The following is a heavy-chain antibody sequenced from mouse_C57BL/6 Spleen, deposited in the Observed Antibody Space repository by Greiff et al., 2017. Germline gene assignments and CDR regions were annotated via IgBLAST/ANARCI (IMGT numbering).Heavy chain of an antibody. CDR3: TLYYGNLYWYCDV. J-gene: IGHJ1*03. CDR2: IRLKSDNYAT. V-gene: IGHV6-3*01. D-gene: IGHD2-1*01. CDR1: GFTFSNYW. Sequence: KVEESGGGLVQPGGSMKLSCVASGFTFSNYWMNWVRQSPEKGLEWVAQIRLKSDNYATHYAESVKGRFNISRDDSKSSVYLQMNNLRAEDTGIDYCTLYYGNLYWYCDVWGTGTTVTVSS.